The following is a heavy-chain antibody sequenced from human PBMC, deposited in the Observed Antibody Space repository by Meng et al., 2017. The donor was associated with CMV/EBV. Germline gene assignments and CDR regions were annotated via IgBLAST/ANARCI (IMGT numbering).Heavy chain of an antibody. CDR1: GFTFSSYS. CDR3: ARSRDYDFWSGCYRGYYYYGMDV. V-gene: IGHV3-30*02. J-gene: IGHJ6*02. Sequence: GESLKISCAASGFTFSSYSMNWVRQAPGKGLEWVAFIRYDGSNKYYADSVKGRFTISRDNAKNSLYLQMNSLRAEDTAVYYCARSRDYDFWSGCYRGYYYYGMDVWGQGTTVTVSS. D-gene: IGHD3-3*01. CDR2: IRYDGSNK.